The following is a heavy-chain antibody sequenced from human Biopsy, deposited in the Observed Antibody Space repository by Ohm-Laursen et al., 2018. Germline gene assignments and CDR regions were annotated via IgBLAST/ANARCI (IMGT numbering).Heavy chain of an antibody. J-gene: IGHJ4*02. V-gene: IGHV4-59*01. CDR1: GGPIDSYY. CDR3: ARGSNDFGGLYFPR. Sequence: TLPLTCTVSGGPIDSYYWSWIRQPPGKGLEWIGHISYTGYTSYNASLKSRVTISVDTSRNHFSLRLSSLTAADTAVYYCARGSNDFGGLYFPRWGQGTLLTVSS. D-gene: IGHD4-23*01. CDR2: ISYTGYT.